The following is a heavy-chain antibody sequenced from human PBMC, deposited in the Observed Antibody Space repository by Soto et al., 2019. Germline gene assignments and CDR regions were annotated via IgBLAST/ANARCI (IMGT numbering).Heavy chain of an antibody. D-gene: IGHD3-10*01. V-gene: IGHV5-10-1*01. Sequence: PGESLKISCMGSGYSFTSYWVHWVRQMPGKGLEWIGKIDPSNSYSGYSPSFQGHVTISTDQSINTAYLQWNSLKASDTAMYYCARRVYGSGSYYKPFDIWGQGTMVTVSS. CDR2: IDPSNSYS. CDR3: ARRVYGSGSYYKPFDI. J-gene: IGHJ3*02. CDR1: GYSFTSYW.